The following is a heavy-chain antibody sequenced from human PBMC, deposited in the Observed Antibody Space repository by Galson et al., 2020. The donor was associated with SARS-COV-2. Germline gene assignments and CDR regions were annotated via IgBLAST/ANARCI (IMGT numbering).Heavy chain of an antibody. J-gene: IGHJ4*02. V-gene: IGHV3-66*01. CDR2: IYSGGST. Sequence: GESLKSSCEASGFTVSSIYMSWVRQAPGKGLGVVTVIYSGGSTYYADSVKGRFTISRDNSKNTLYLQMNSLRAEDRAVYYCGKDALSMGYGDHYFDYWGQGTLVTVS. CDR1: GFTVSSIY. D-gene: IGHD4-17*01. CDR3: GKDALSMGYGDHYFDY.